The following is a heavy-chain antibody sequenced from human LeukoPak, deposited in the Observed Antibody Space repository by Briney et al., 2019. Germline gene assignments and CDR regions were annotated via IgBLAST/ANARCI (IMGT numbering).Heavy chain of an antibody. CDR3: AKFVVVVAATFENYFDY. CDR1: GFTFSSYA. CDR2: ISGSGGST. V-gene: IGHV3-23*01. Sequence: PGGSLRLSCAASGFTFSSYAMSWVRQAPGKGLEWVSAISGSGGSTYYADSVKGRFTISRDNSKNTLYLQMNRLRAEDTAVYYCAKFVVVVAATFENYFDYWGQGTLVTVSS. J-gene: IGHJ4*02. D-gene: IGHD2-15*01.